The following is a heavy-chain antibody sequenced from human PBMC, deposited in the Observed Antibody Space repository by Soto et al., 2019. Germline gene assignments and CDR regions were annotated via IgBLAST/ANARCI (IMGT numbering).Heavy chain of an antibody. J-gene: IGHJ5*01. CDR1: GFTFITEE. Sequence: GGSLRLSCVAPGFTFITEEFNWVRQAPGKGLEWVSYITSSGNTIHYAESVKGRFTISRNNARNSLYLQMNSLRAEDTAIYYCARSAPGYTSSWFDSWGQGTLVTVSS. CDR3: ARSAPGYTSSWFDS. V-gene: IGHV3-48*03. CDR2: ITSSGNTI. D-gene: IGHD6-13*01.